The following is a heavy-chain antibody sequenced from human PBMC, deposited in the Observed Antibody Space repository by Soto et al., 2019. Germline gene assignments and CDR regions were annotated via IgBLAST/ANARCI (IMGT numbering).Heavy chain of an antibody. Sequence: PGGSLRLSCAASGFTFSSYGMHWVRQAPGKGLEWVAVISYDGSNKYYADSVKGRFTISRDNSKNTLYLQMNSLRAEDTAVYYCAKDLAAGTYYYYGMDVWGQGTTVTVSS. V-gene: IGHV3-30*18. CDR2: ISYDGSNK. J-gene: IGHJ6*02. CDR3: AKDLAAGTYYYYGMDV. D-gene: IGHD6-13*01. CDR1: GFTFSSYG.